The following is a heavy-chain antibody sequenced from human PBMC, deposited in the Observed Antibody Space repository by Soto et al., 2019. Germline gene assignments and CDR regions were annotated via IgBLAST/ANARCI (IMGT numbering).Heavy chain of an antibody. CDR1: GGSISSGGYY. CDR2: IYYSGST. Sequence: PSETLSLTCTVSGGSISSGGYYWSWIRQHPGKGLEWIGYIYYSGSTYYNPSLKSRVTISVDTSKNQFSLKLSSVTAADTAVYYCARDPYYDFWSGYYDRPYYYGMGVWGQGTTVTVSS. V-gene: IGHV4-31*03. CDR3: ARDPYYDFWSGYYDRPYYYGMGV. D-gene: IGHD3-3*01. J-gene: IGHJ6*02.